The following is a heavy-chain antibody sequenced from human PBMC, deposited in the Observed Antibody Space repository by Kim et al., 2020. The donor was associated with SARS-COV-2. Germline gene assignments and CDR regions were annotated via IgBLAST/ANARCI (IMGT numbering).Heavy chain of an antibody. CDR1: GFTFSSYA. J-gene: IGHJ4*02. Sequence: GGSLRLSCAASGFTFSSYAMHWVRQAPGKGLEWVAVISYDGSNKYYADSVKGRFTISRDNSKNTLYLQMNSLRAEDTAVYYCARYWGSYDPQAYFDYWGRGTVVPVSS. CDR3: ARYWGSYDPQAYFDY. D-gene: IGHD5-18*01. V-gene: IGHV3-30-3*01. CDR2: ISYDGSNK.